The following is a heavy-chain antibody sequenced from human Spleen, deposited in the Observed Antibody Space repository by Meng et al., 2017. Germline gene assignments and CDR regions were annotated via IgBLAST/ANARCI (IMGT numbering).Heavy chain of an antibody. J-gene: IGHJ3*02. Sequence: GGSLRLSCTASGFTFDDYAMHWVRQAPGKGLEWVSFISWKSNNIAYAESVKGRFTISRDNAKNSLYLQMNSLRAEDTALYYCAKDQRYGDYDFGQAFDIWGQGTLVTVSS. CDR2: ISWKSNNI. V-gene: IGHV3-9*01. CDR3: AKDQRYGDYDFGQAFDI. D-gene: IGHD5-12*01. CDR1: GFTFDDYA.